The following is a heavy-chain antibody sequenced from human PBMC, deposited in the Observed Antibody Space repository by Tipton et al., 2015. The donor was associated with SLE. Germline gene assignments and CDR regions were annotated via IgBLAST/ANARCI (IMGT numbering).Heavy chain of an antibody. V-gene: IGHV5-51*01. CDR1: GYNFATYW. J-gene: IGHJ3*02. Sequence: QLVQSGAEVKRPGESLKISCKASGYNFATYWIGWVRLVPGKGLEWMGIIYPGDSDTRYSPSFQGQVTISADKSISTAYLQWSSLKASDTAMYYCARTGTAMVTAFDIWGQGTMLTVSS. D-gene: IGHD5-18*01. CDR2: IYPGDSDT. CDR3: ARTGTAMVTAFDI.